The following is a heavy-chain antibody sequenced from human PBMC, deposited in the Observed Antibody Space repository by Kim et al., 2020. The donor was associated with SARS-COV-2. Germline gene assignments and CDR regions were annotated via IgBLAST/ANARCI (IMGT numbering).Heavy chain of an antibody. J-gene: IGHJ4*02. V-gene: IGHV5-51*01. Sequence: GESLKISCRSSGYSFSSYWIGWVRQMPGKGLEWMGIIYPGDSDTRYSPSFQGQVIISADKSISTAYLQWSSLKASDTAMYYCARRTGWNTGSSFDYWGQGTLVTVSS. CDR1: GYSFSSYW. CDR3: ARRTGWNTGSSFDY. CDR2: IYPGDSDT. D-gene: IGHD1-1*01.